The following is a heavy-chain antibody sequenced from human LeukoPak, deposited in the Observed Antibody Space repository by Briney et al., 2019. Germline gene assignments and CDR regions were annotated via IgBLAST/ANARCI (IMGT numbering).Heavy chain of an antibody. V-gene: IGHV3-48*03. CDR3: ARAPVLVDY. J-gene: IGHJ4*02. CDR2: ISSSGSTI. Sequence: PGGSLRLSCAASGFTFSSYEMNWVRQAPGKGLEWVSYISSSGSTIYYADSVKGRFTISRDNAKNSLYLQMNSLRAEDTAVYYCARAPVLVDYWGQGTLVTVSS. CDR1: GFTFSSYE.